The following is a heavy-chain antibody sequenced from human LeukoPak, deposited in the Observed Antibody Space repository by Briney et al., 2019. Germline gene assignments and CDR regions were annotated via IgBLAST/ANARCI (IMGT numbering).Heavy chain of an antibody. D-gene: IGHD3-10*01. CDR1: GFTFSSYG. V-gene: IGHV3-23*01. Sequence: GGSLRLSCAASGFTFSSYGMSWVRQAPGKGLEWVSSISGSGGTTYYADSVKGRFTLSRDNSKNTLYLQMNSLRAEDTAVYYCAKGSRSLRFGESGDYWGQGTLVTVSS. CDR2: ISGSGGTT. CDR3: AKGSRSLRFGESGDY. J-gene: IGHJ4*02.